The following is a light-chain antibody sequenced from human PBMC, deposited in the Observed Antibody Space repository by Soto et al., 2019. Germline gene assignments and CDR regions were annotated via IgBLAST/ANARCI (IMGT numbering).Light chain of an antibody. J-gene: IGKJ1*01. Sequence: EIVMTQSPGTLSVSPGERATLSCRASQSVSSNLAWYQQKPGQAPRLLIYGASTRATGIPARFSGSGSETESTLTISSLQSEDFAVYYCQQFYNWPRTFGQGTKV. CDR1: QSVSSN. CDR3: QQFYNWPRT. V-gene: IGKV3-15*01. CDR2: GAS.